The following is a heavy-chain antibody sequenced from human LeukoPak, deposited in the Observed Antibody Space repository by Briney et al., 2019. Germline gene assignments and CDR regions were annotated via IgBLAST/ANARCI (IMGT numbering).Heavy chain of an antibody. D-gene: IGHD2-2*01. CDR2: INHSGST. CDR3: ARSRGITRMVWFDP. Sequence: SETLSLTCAVYGGSFSDFYWSWIRQPPGKGLEWIGEINHSGSTNYNPSLKSRVTISVDTSKNQFSLKLSSVAAADTDVYYCARSRGITRMVWFDPWGQGTLVTVSS. J-gene: IGHJ5*02. V-gene: IGHV4-34*01. CDR1: GGSFSDFY.